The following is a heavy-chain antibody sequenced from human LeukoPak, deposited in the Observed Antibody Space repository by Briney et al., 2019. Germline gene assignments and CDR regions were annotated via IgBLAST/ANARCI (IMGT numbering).Heavy chain of an antibody. J-gene: IGHJ5*02. CDR1: GYIFTDYG. Sequence: ASVRVSCKASGYIFTDYGITWVRQAPGQGLEWMGWISAYNGNTNYAQKFQGRFTMTTDTTTTTAYMELRSLRFDDTAVYYCARDLAWGYVEQRLGWLDPWGQGALVTVSS. D-gene: IGHD1/OR15-1a*01. V-gene: IGHV1-18*01. CDR3: ARDLAWGYVEQRLGWLDP. CDR2: ISAYNGNT.